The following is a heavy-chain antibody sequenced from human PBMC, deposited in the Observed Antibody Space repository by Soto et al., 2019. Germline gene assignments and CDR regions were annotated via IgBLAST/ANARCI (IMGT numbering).Heavy chain of an antibody. D-gene: IGHD6-25*01. CDR1: GGSISSGGYY. CDR2: IYYSGST. CDR3: ARDSGSGPAEYFQH. J-gene: IGHJ1*01. V-gene: IGHV4-31*03. Sequence: QVQLQESGPGLVKPSQTLSLTCTVSGGSISSGGYYWSWIRQHPGKGLEWIGYIYYSGSTYYNPSHKSRVNKSVDTSKNQFSLKLSSVTAADTAVYYCARDSGSGPAEYFQHWGQGTLVTVSS.